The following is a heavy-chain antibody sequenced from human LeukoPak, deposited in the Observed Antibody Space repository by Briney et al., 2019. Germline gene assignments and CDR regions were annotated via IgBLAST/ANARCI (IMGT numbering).Heavy chain of an antibody. Sequence: ASVKVSCKASGYTFTSYGISWVRQAPGQGLEWMGWISAYNGNTNYAQKLQGRVTMTTDTSTSTAYMELRSLRSDDTAVYYCARALYSSSWLYYYYGMDVWGQGTTVTVSS. CDR1: GYTFTSYG. D-gene: IGHD6-13*01. V-gene: IGHV1-18*01. CDR3: ARALYSSSWLYYYYGMDV. J-gene: IGHJ6*02. CDR2: ISAYNGNT.